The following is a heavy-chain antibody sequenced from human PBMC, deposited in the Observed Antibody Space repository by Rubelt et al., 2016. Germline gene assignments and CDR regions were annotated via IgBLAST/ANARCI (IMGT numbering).Heavy chain of an antibody. Sequence: SWIRQHPGKGLEWIGYIYYSGSTYYNPSLKSRVTISVDTSKNQFSLKLSSVTAADTAVYYCARGSNLEMATWYYFDYWGQGTLVTVSS. D-gene: IGHD5-24*01. CDR2: IYYSGST. J-gene: IGHJ4*02. V-gene: IGHV4-31*02. CDR3: ARGSNLEMATWYYFDY.